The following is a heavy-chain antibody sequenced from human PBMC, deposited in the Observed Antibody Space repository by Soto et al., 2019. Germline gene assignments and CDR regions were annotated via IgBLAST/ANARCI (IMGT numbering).Heavy chain of an antibody. J-gene: IGHJ4*02. CDR2: IYYSGST. CDR3: ARVGRVRGVLDY. Sequence: QVQLQESGPGLVKPSQTLSLTCTVSGGSISSGDYXXXWXXXXXXXGLEWIGYIYYSGSTYYNPSLKSRVTISVDTSKNQFSLKLSSVTAADTAVYYCARVGRVRGVLDYWGQGTLVTVSS. V-gene: IGHV4-30-4*01. D-gene: IGHD3-10*01. CDR1: GGSISSGDYX.